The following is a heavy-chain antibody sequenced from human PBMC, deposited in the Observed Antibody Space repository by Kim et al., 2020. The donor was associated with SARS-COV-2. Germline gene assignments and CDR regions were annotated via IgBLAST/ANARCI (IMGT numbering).Heavy chain of an antibody. CDR2: INTNTGNP. J-gene: IGHJ6*02. CDR3: ARAWGPITNSGVLMPNYFYGMDP. D-gene: IGHD3-3*01. CDR1: AYSFTAYG. V-gene: IGHV7-4-1*02. Sequence: ASVKVSCKASAYSFTAYGINWVRQAPGQGLEWMGWINTNTGNPTYAQGFTGRFVFSLDTSVSTTYLQINSLKSEDTAVYYCARAWGPITNSGVLMPNYFYGMDPWGQGTSVTVSS.